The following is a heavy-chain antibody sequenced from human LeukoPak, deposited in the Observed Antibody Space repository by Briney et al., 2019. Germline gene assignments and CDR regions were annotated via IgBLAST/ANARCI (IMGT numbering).Heavy chain of an antibody. J-gene: IGHJ4*02. D-gene: IGHD4-17*01. Sequence: GGSLRLSCAASGFSFSSYGIHWVRQAPGKGLEWVAVVSNDGSDKNYADSVKGRFTISRDNSKNALYLQLNSLRAEDTAMYYCAKPYGDYYSTPYDYWGQGTLVTVSS. CDR3: AKPYGDYYSTPYDY. V-gene: IGHV3-30*18. CDR2: VSNDGSDK. CDR1: GFSFSSYG.